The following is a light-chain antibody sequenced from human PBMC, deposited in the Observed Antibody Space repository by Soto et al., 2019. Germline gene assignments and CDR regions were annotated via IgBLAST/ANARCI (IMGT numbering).Light chain of an antibody. CDR2: GNS. Sequence: QSELTRAASVCRARGQRVTITNTGNSSNIGTGYDAHWYQQVPGTAPKLLIYGNSNRPSGVPDRFSGSKSGTSASLAITGLQAEDEADYYCQTYDSSLSGYVFRPGNKVPVL. J-gene: IGLJ1*01. V-gene: IGLV1-40*01. CDR1: SSNIGTGYD. CDR3: QTYDSSLSGYV.